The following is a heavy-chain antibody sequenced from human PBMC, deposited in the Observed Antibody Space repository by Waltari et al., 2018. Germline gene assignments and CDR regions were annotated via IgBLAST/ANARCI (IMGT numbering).Heavy chain of an antibody. Sequence: QVQLVQSGAEVKKPGASVKVSCKASGYTFTGYYMHWVRQAPGQGLEWMGWINPNSGGTNYAQKFQGRVTMTRDTSISTAYVELSRLRSDDTAVYYCARTRRGHYYYYYMDVWGKGTTVTVSS. CDR2: INPNSGGT. V-gene: IGHV1-2*02. CDR3: ARTRRGHYYYYYMDV. J-gene: IGHJ6*03. CDR1: GYTFTGYY.